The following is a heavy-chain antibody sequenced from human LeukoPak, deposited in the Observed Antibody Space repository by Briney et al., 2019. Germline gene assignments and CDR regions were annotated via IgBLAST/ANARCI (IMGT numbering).Heavy chain of an antibody. Sequence: GGSLRLSCAASGFTFSDSPMHWVRQGSGKGLEWVGRIKDKANSYTTGYAASVKGRFTISRDDSSNTAYLQMDSLIIEDTAVYCARQRPRTGTFDYWGQGTLVTVSS. CDR1: GFTFSDSP. V-gene: IGHV3-73*01. CDR2: IKDKANSYTT. D-gene: IGHD3/OR15-3a*01. J-gene: IGHJ4*02. CDR3: ARQRPRTGTFDY.